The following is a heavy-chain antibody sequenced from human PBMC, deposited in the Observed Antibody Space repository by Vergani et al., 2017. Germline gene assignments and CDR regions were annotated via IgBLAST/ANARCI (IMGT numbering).Heavy chain of an antibody. CDR2: INHSGST. CDR3: VRAPHRYGMDV. CDR1: GGSFSGYY. Sequence: QVQLQQWGAGLLTPSETLSLTCAVYGGSFSGYYWSWIRQPPGKGLEWIGEINHSGSTNYNPSLKSRVTISLDTSKNQFSLKLSSVTAADTAVYYCVRAPHRYGMDVWGQGTTVTVSS. V-gene: IGHV4-34*01. J-gene: IGHJ6*02.